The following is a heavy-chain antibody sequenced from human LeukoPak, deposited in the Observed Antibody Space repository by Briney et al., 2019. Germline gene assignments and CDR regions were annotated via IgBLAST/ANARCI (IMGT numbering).Heavy chain of an antibody. CDR1: GSSISSYY. CDR3: ASQYSSSPFDY. CDR2: IYYSGST. V-gene: IGHV4-59*01. D-gene: IGHD6-6*01. Sequence: PSETLSLTCTVSGSSISSYYWSWIRQPPGKGLEWIGYIYYSGSTNYNPSLKSRVTISVDTSKNQFSLKLSSVTAADTAVYYCASQYSSSPFDYWGQGTLVTVSS. J-gene: IGHJ4*02.